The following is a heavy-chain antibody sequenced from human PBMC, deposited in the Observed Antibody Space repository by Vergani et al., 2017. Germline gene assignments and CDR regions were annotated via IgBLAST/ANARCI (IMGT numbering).Heavy chain of an antibody. D-gene: IGHD6-13*01. Sequence: QAQLQESGPGLVKPSETLSLTCHVFGVSVTDYNCNWIRQAPGKGLEWIGSLSTTGGATQASHNPSLRSRVSISVDTSKSQFSLRLTFVTAADSAIYYCAGVTHSWQRADRWGQGLLVSVSS. V-gene: IGHV4-4*09. J-gene: IGHJ5*02. CDR3: AGVTHSWQRADR. CDR1: GVSVTDYN. CDR2: LSTTGGA.